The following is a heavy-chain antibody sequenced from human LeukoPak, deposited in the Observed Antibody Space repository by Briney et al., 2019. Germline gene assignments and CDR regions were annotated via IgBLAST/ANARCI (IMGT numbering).Heavy chain of an antibody. CDR3: AKEVKTSYYDILTGYYYYYYMDV. J-gene: IGHJ6*03. CDR2: IWYDGSNK. Sequence: GRSLRLSCAASGFTFSSYGMHWVRQAPGKGLEWVAVIWYDGSNKYYADSVKGRFTISRDNSKNTLYLQMNSLRAEDTAVYYCAKEVKTSYYDILTGYYYYYYMDVWGKGTTVTVSS. V-gene: IGHV3-33*06. CDR1: GFTFSSYG. D-gene: IGHD3-9*01.